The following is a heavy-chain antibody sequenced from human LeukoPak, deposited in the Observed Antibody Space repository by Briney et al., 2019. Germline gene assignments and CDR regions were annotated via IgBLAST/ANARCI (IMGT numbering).Heavy chain of an antibody. CDR1: GYSISSGYY. J-gene: IGHJ4*02. V-gene: IGHV4-38-2*02. CDR3: AKEAKYYDILIGYYRSFYYFDY. CDR2: ISGST. D-gene: IGHD3-9*01. Sequence: PSETLSLTCTVSGYSISSGYYWGWIRQPAGKGLEWIGRISGSTNYNPSLKSRVTISVDTSKNQFSLNLTSVTAADTAVYYCAKEAKYYDILIGYYRSFYYFDYWGQGTLVTVSS.